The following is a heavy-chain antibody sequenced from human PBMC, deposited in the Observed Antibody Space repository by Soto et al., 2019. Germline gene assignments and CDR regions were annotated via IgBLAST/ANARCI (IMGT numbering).Heavy chain of an antibody. V-gene: IGHV1-69*02. CDR2: IIPILGIA. J-gene: IGHJ4*02. CDR3: ARGGALENDGGGGFDY. D-gene: IGHD1-1*01. CDR1: GGTFSSYT. Sequence: QVQLVQSGAEVKKPGSSVKVSCKASGGTFSSYTISWVRQAPGQGLEWMGRIIPILGIANYAQKFQGRVTITADKSTGTAYMELSSRRAEDTAVYYGARGGALENDGGGGFDYWGQGTLVTVSS.